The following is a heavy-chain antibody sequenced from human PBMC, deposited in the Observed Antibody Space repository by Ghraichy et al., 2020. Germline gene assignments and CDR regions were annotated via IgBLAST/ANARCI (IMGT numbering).Heavy chain of an antibody. Sequence: GGSLRLSCAASGFTFSSYSMNWVRQAPGKGLEWVSYISSSSSTIYYADSVKGRFTISRDNAKNSLYLQMNSLRDEDTAVYYCATPRTPGDNYYDSSGYWYAFDIWGQGTMVTVSS. D-gene: IGHD3-22*01. CDR2: ISSSSSTI. V-gene: IGHV3-48*02. J-gene: IGHJ3*02. CDR3: ATPRTPGDNYYDSSGYWYAFDI. CDR1: GFTFSSYS.